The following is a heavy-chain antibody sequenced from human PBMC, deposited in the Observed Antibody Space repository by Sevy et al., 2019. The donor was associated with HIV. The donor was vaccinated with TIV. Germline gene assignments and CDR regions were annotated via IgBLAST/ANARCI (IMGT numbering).Heavy chain of an antibody. CDR3: TRDLGYYDNSGMYDY. J-gene: IGHJ4*02. Sequence: GGSLRLSCTASGFTFDDYTMSWVRQAPGKGLEWVGCIRSKADGGTTEYAASVKGRFTISRDDSKSIAFLQMNSLKTEDTSVYYCTRDLGYYDNSGMYDYWGQGTLVTVSS. CDR2: IRSKADGGTT. V-gene: IGHV3-49*04. CDR1: GFTFDDYT. D-gene: IGHD3-22*01.